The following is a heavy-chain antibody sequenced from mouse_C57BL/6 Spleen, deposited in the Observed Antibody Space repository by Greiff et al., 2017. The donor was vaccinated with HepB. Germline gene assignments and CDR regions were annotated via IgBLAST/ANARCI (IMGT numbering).Heavy chain of an antibody. CDR3: ARRGDITTVVATPFDY. D-gene: IGHD1-1*01. CDR1: GYAFSSYW. V-gene: IGHV1-80*01. J-gene: IGHJ2*01. Sequence: VQLKESGAELVKPGASVKISCKASGYAFSSYWMNWVKQRPGKGLEWIGQIYPGDGDTNYNGKFKGKATLTADKSSSTAYMQLSSLTSEDSAVYFCARRGDITTVVATPFDYWGQGTTLTVSS. CDR2: IYPGDGDT.